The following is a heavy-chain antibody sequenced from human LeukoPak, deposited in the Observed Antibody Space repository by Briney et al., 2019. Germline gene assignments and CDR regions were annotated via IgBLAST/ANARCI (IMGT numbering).Heavy chain of an antibody. CDR3: ARGADLGYCSSTSCYLGRDLYYFDY. Sequence: ASVKVSCKASGYTFTSYGISWVRQAPGPGLEWMGWITAYNGNTNYAQKLQGRVTMTTDTSTSTAYLELRSLRSDDTAVYYCARGADLGYCSSTSCYLGRDLYYFDYWGQGTLVTVSS. CDR2: ITAYNGNT. J-gene: IGHJ4*02. D-gene: IGHD2-2*01. CDR1: GYTFTSYG. V-gene: IGHV1-18*01.